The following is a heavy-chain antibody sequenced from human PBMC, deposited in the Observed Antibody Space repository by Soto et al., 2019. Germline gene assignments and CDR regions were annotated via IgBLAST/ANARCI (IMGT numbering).Heavy chain of an antibody. D-gene: IGHD3-16*01. CDR1: GCSISSYY. CDR2: IYYSGST. J-gene: IGHJ5*02. V-gene: IGHV4-59*01. CDR3: ASGGNWFDP. Sequence: PSETLSLTCTFSGCSISSYYWSWIRQPPGKGLEWIGYIYYSGSTNYNPSLKSRVTISVDTSKNQVSLKLKSVAAADTAVYYCASGGNWFDPWGQGTLVTVSS.